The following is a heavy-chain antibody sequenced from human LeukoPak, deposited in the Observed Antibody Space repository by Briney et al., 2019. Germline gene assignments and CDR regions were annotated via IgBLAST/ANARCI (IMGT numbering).Heavy chain of an antibody. Sequence: GGSLRLSYAASGFTFSSYAMSWVRQAPGKGLEWVSAISGSGGSTYYADSVKGRFTISRDNSKNTLYLQMNSLRAEDTAVYYCATKGNKYDFWSGYQLDVWGKGTTVTVSS. V-gene: IGHV3-23*01. CDR3: ATKGNKYDFWSGYQLDV. CDR2: ISGSGGST. J-gene: IGHJ6*04. CDR1: GFTFSSYA. D-gene: IGHD3-3*01.